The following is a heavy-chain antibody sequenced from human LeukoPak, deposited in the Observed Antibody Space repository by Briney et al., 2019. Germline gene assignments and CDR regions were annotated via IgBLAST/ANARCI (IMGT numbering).Heavy chain of an antibody. Sequence: PGGSLRLSCAASGFTFSDYYMTWIRQAPGQGPEWISYISSSGGTIFYADSVKGRFTISRDNAKNSVYLQINSLRAEDTAVYYCATGPSGYFFNYWGQRTLVTVSS. CDR2: ISSSGGTI. CDR3: ATGPSGYFFNY. V-gene: IGHV3-11*04. D-gene: IGHD2-8*02. J-gene: IGHJ4*02. CDR1: GFTFSDYY.